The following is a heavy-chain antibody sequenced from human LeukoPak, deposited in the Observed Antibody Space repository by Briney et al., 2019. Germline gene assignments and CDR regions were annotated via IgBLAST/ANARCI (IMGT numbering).Heavy chain of an antibody. V-gene: IGHV4-59*01. CDR1: GGSISSYY. CDR3: ARADILTGYWASGYYGMDV. CDR2: IYYSGST. J-gene: IGHJ6*02. D-gene: IGHD3-9*01. Sequence: SETLSLTCTVSGGSISSYYWSWIRQPPGKGLEWIGYIYYSGSTNYNPSLKSRVTISVGTSKNQFSLKLSSVTAADTAVYYCARADILTGYWASGYYGMDVWGQGTTVTVSS.